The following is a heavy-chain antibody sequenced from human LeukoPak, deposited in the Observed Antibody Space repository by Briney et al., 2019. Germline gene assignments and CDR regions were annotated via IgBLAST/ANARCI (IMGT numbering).Heavy chain of an antibody. V-gene: IGHV1-69*05. CDR1: GGTFSSYA. J-gene: IGHJ4*02. Sequence: ASVKVSCKASGGTFSSYAISWVRQAPGQGLEWMGRIIPIFGTANYAQKFQGRVTITTDESTSTAYMELSSLRSEDTAVYYCARDDYGGNSELGYWGQGTLVTASS. CDR3: ARDDYGGNSELGY. CDR2: IIPIFGTA. D-gene: IGHD4-23*01.